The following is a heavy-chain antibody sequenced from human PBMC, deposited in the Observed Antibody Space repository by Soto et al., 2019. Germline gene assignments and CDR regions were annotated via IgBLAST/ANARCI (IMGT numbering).Heavy chain of an antibody. J-gene: IGHJ6*02. V-gene: IGHV4-34*01. CDR2: INHSGST. CDR1: GGSFSGYY. CDR3: ARGSGFWSSSPTRLAYYYGMDV. Sequence: QVQLQQWGAGLLKPSETLSLTCAVYGGSFSGYYWSWIRQPPGKGLEWIGEINHSGSTNYNPSLKSRVTISVDTSKNQFSLKLSSVTAAVTAVYYCARGSGFWSSSPTRLAYYYGMDVWGQGTTVTVSS. D-gene: IGHD3-3*01.